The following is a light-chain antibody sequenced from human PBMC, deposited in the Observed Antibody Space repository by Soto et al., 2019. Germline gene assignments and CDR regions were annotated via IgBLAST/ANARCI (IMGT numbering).Light chain of an antibody. CDR2: EVT. V-gene: IGLV2-8*01. Sequence: QSVLTQPPSASGSPGQSVTISCTGTSSDVGYYNYVSWYQQHPGKAPKVLIYEVTKRPSGVPDRFSGSKSGNTASLTISGLQAEDEADYYCCSYAGSYDWVFGGGTKVTVL. J-gene: IGLJ3*02. CDR1: SSDVGYYNY. CDR3: CSYAGSYDWV.